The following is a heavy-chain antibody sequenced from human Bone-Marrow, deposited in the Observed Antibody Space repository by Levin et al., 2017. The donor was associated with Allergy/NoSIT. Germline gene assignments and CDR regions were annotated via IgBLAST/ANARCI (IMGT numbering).Heavy chain of an antibody. Sequence: GESLKISCAASGFTFSTYYMHWVRQAPGKGLEWVAVIWHDGSNKYYADSVKGRFTISRDNSKNTMDLQMNSLRAEDTAVYYCARDAGAGYFFDYMDVWGKGTTVAVSS. CDR2: IWHDGSNK. CDR1: GFTFSTYY. J-gene: IGHJ6*03. V-gene: IGHV3-33*01. D-gene: IGHD3-10*01. CDR3: ARDAGAGYFFDYMDV.